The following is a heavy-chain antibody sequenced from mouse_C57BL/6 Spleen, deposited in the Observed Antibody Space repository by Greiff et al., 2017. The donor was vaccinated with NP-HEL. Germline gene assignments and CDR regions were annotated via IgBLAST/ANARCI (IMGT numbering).Heavy chain of an antibody. J-gene: IGHJ3*01. CDR2: IDPEDGET. CDR3: ATTGAWFAY. CDR1: GFNIKDYY. V-gene: IGHV14-2*01. Sequence: EVQLQQSGAELVKPGASVKLSCTASGFNIKDYYMHWVKQRTEQGLEWIGRIDPEDGETKYVPKFQGKATITADTSSNTAYLQLSSLTSEDTAVYYCATTGAWFAYWGQGTLVTVSA. D-gene: IGHD1-1*01.